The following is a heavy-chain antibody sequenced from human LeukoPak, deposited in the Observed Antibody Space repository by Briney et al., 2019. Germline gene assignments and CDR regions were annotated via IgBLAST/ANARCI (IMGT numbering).Heavy chain of an antibody. CDR3: ARDRYYDILTGGDY. Sequence: GGSLRLSCAASGFTFNIYAMSWVRLAPGKGLQWVASMCGSAGCTFYADSVKGRFTISRDNSKNTLYLQMNSLRAEDTAVYYCARDRYYDILTGGDYWGQGTLVTVSS. D-gene: IGHD3-9*01. CDR1: GFTFNIYA. V-gene: IGHV3-23*01. CDR2: MCGSAGCT. J-gene: IGHJ4*02.